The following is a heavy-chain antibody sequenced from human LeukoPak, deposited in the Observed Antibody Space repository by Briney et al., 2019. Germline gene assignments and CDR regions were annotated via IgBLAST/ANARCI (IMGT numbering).Heavy chain of an antibody. CDR2: IIPIFGTA. J-gene: IGHJ6*04. CDR1: GGTFSSYA. D-gene: IGHD3-16*01. V-gene: IGHV1-69*01. CDR3: ASLMGGYYRMDV. Sequence: SSVKVSCKASGGTFSSYAISWVRQPPGQGLEWMGGIIPIFGTANYAQKFQGRVTITADESTSTAYMELSSLRSEDTAVYYCASLMGGYYRMDVWGKGTTVTVLS.